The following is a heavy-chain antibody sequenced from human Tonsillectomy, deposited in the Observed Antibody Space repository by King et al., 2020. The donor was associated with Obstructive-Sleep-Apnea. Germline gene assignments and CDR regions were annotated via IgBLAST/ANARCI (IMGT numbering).Heavy chain of an antibody. J-gene: IGHJ3*02. CDR1: GGSFSGYY. CDR2: INHSGST. CDR3: ARGITMIVVVMAHAFDI. Sequence: VQLTQWGAGLLKPSETLSLTCAVYGGSFSGYYWSWIRQPPGKGLEWIGEINHSGSTNYNPSLKSRVTISVDTSKNQFSLKLSSVTAADTAVYYCARGITMIVVVMAHAFDIWGQGTMVTVSS. V-gene: IGHV4-34*01. D-gene: IGHD3-22*01.